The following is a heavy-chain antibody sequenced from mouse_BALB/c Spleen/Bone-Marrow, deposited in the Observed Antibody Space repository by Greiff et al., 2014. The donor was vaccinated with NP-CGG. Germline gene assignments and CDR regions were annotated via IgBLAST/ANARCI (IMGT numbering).Heavy chain of an antibody. J-gene: IGHJ4*01. Sequence: VQLQESGPELVKPGASVRIPCKASGYAFSNSWMNWVKQRPGQGLEWIGRIYPGDGDTYYNGKFKGKATLTADKSSSTAYMQLSSLTSVDSAVYFCARSDGYRALDYWGQGTSVTVSS. D-gene: IGHD2-3*01. CDR3: ARSDGYRALDY. CDR1: GYAFSNSW. CDR2: IYPGDGDT. V-gene: IGHV1-82*01.